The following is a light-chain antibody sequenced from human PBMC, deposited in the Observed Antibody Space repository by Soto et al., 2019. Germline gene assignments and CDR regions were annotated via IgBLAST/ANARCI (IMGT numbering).Light chain of an antibody. CDR1: SGIIARNY. Sequence: NFMLTQPHSVSEAPGKTVTISCTRSSGIIARNYVQWYQQRPGSAPTTLIYEDNERPSGVPDRFSGSIDSSSNSASLTISGLTTEDEADYYCQSYDSINPVVFGGGTKLTVL. CDR2: EDN. CDR3: QSYDSINPVV. J-gene: IGLJ2*01. V-gene: IGLV6-57*04.